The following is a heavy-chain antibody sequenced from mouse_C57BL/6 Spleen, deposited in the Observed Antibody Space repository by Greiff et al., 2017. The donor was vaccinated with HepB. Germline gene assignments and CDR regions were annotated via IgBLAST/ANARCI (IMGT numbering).Heavy chain of an antibody. J-gene: IGHJ3*01. CDR1: GYTFTDYY. CDR2: INPNNGGT. Sequence: DVQLVESGPELVKPGASVKISCKASGYTFTDYYMNWVKQSHGKSLEWIGDINPNNGGTSYNQKFKGKATLTVDKSSSTAYMELRSLTSEDSAVYYCARSLCFAYWGQGTLVTVSA. CDR3: ARSLCFAY. V-gene: IGHV1-26*01.